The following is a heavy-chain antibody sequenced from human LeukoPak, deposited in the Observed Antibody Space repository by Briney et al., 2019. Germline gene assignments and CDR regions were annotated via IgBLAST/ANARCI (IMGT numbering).Heavy chain of an antibody. V-gene: IGHV4-59*12. CDR1: DGSITNYD. Sequence: PSETLSLSCTVSDGSITNYDWSWVRQPPGKGLEFIGHVHYSGTANYNPSLRSRVTISVDTSKNQFSLKLSSVTAADTAVYYCASSDYYGCFDYWGQGTLVTVSS. CDR2: VHYSGTA. D-gene: IGHD3-10*01. CDR3: ASSDYYGCFDY. J-gene: IGHJ4*02.